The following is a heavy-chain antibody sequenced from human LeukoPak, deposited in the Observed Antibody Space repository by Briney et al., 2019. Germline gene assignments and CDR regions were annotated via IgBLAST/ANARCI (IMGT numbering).Heavy chain of an antibody. J-gene: IGHJ6*02. CDR1: GYTFTAYA. Sequence: ASVKVSCKASGYTFTAYAVSWVRQAPGRGLEWMGWIRPSNGNTVYTQKLQGRATMTTDTSTSTAYMELRSLRSDDTAVYYCARANRARDGYNEGYYYYGMDVWGQGTTVTVSS. CDR2: IRPSNGNT. V-gene: IGHV1-18*01. CDR3: ARANRARDGYNEGYYYYGMDV. D-gene: IGHD5-24*01.